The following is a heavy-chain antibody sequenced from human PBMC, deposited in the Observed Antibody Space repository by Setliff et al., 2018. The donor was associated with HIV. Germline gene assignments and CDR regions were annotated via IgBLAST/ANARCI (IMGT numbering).Heavy chain of an antibody. CDR1: GYTLTEVS. CDR3: ARGSEPPYYYYHYMDV. CDR2: FDPEDGET. Sequence: ASVKVSCKVSGYTLTEVSIHWVRQAPGKGLEWMGYFDPEDGETVHAQKFQGRVTMTEDTSTDTAYMELRRLRSDDTAVYYCARGSEPPYYYYHYMDVWGKGTKVTVSS. D-gene: IGHD2-15*01. J-gene: IGHJ6*03. V-gene: IGHV1-24*01.